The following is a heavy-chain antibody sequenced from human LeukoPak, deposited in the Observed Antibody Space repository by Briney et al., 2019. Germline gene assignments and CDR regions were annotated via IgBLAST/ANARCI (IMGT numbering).Heavy chain of an antibody. CDR2: IYYSGST. J-gene: IGHJ4*02. CDR1: GGSISSGGYY. V-gene: IGHV4-61*08. Sequence: SQTLSLTCTVSGGSISSGGYYWSWIRQPPGKGLEWIGYIYYSGSTNYNPSLKSRVTISVDTSKNQFSLKLSSVSAADTAVYYCARGKKVNLYYFDYWGQGTLVTVSS. D-gene: IGHD1-14*01. CDR3: ARGKKVNLYYFDY.